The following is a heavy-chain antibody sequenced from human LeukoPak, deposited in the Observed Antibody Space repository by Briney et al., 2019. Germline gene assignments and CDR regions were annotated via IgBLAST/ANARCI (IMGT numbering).Heavy chain of an antibody. V-gene: IGHV3-30*03. CDR2: ISYDGSNK. CDR1: GFTFSSYC. CDR3: ARGSEWELLGSCDY. J-gene: IGHJ4*02. Sequence: GSLRPSCAASGFTFSSYCMHWVRHAPGKGLEWVAVISYDGSNKYYADSVKGRFTISRDNSKNTLYLQMNSLRAEDTAVYYCARGSEWELLGSCDYWGQGTLVTVSS. D-gene: IGHD1-26*01.